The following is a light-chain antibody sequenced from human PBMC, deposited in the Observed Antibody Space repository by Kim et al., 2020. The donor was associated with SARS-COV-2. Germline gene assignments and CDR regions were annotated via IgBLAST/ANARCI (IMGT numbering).Light chain of an antibody. V-gene: IGKV1-5*03. Sequence: GDRVSITCRASETISDWLAWYQQKPGKAPQLLLYKASRLQSGVPSRFSGRGSGTDFTLTISSLQPDDFSTFFCQQYHTFPYTFGQGTKL. CDR1: ETISDW. CDR3: QQYHTFPYT. CDR2: KAS. J-gene: IGKJ2*01.